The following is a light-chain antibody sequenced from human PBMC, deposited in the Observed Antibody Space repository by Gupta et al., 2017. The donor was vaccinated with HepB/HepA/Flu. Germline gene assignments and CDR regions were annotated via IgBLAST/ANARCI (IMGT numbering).Light chain of an antibody. V-gene: IGKV3-11*01. Sequence: VLIQSPDTLSLSPGERATLSCRASQSVNNYLAWYQHKPGQAPRLLIYDASNRATGIPARFSGSGSGTDFTLTISSREPEDFAVYYCQQRQDWPPVTFGQGTRLEIK. J-gene: IGKJ5*01. CDR2: DAS. CDR3: QQRQDWPPVT. CDR1: QSVNNY.